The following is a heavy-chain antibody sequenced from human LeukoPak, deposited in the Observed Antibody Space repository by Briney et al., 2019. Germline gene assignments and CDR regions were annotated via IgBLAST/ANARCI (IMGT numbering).Heavy chain of an antibody. V-gene: IGHV1-8*01. J-gene: IGHJ5*02. D-gene: IGHD1-26*01. Sequence: ASVKVSCKASGYTFTSYDINWVRQATGQGLEWMGWMNPNSGNTGYAQKFQGRVTMTRNTSISTAYMELSSLRSEDTAVSYCARGSPRIVGATTNWFDPWGQGTLVTVSS. CDR2: MNPNSGNT. CDR1: GYTFTSYD. CDR3: ARGSPRIVGATTNWFDP.